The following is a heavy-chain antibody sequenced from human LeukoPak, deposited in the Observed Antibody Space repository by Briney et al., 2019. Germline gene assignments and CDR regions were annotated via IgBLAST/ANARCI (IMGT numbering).Heavy chain of an antibody. V-gene: IGHV1-8*01. CDR1: GYTFTSYD. J-gene: IGHJ4*02. D-gene: IGHD6-13*01. CDR2: MNPNRGNT. Sequence: GASVKVSCKASGYTFTSYDINWVRQATGQGLEWMGWMNPNRGNTGYPQKFQGRVTMTRNTSISTAYMELSSLRSEDTAVYYCARSVDRYSSSWRTWGQGTLVTVSS. CDR3: ARSVDRYSSSWRT.